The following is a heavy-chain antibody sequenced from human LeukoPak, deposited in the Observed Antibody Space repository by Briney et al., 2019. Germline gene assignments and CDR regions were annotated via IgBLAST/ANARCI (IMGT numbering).Heavy chain of an antibody. CDR2: ISGSGGST. CDR3: AKGVSVGGAYYFDY. V-gene: IGHV3-23*01. CDR1: GFTFSSYA. Sequence: GGSLRLSCAASGFTFSSYAMSWVRQAPGKGLEWVSAISGSGGSTYYADPVKGRFTISRDNSKNTLYLQMNSLRAEDTAVYYCAKGVSVGGAYYFDYWGQGTLVTVSS. J-gene: IGHJ4*02. D-gene: IGHD1-26*01.